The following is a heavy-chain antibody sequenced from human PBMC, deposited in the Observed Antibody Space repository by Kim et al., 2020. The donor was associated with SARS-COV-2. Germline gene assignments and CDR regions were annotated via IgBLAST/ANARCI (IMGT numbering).Heavy chain of an antibody. CDR3: AREGNYFGSGSYTDN. Sequence: VGSLKGRFTISRDNARNSFFLQMNSLRPEDTAVYYCAREGNYFGSGSYTDNWGQGTLVIVTS. D-gene: IGHD3-10*01. J-gene: IGHJ4*02. V-gene: IGHV3-7*01.